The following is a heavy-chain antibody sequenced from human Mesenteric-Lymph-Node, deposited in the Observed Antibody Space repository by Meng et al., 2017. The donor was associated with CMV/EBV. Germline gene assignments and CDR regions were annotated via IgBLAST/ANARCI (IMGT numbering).Heavy chain of an antibody. CDR1: GFTVSSKY. J-gene: IGHJ3*01. CDR3: ARDRGVAGVFDV. CDR2: IYSGDNA. V-gene: IGHV3-66*02. D-gene: IGHD3-10*01. Sequence: GESLKISCAASGFTVSSKYMNWVRQSPEKGLEWVSVIYSGDNAYYADSVKGRFTISRDSSKNIVYLQMNSLRPEDTAVYYCARDRGVAGVFDVWGHGTMVTVSS.